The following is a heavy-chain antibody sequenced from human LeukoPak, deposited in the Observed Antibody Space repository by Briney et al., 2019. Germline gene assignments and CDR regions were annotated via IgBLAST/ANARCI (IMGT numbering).Heavy chain of an antibody. D-gene: IGHD1-7*01. J-gene: IGHJ3*02. V-gene: IGHV3-48*02. Sequence: PGGSLRLSCAASGFSFSSYTMNWVRQAPGKGLEWVSHITKSGSTIYHADSVKGRFTISRDNAKNSLYLQMNSLRDEDTAVYYCAGEINYAFDIWGQGTMVTVSS. CDR2: ITKSGSTI. CDR3: AGEINYAFDI. CDR1: GFSFSSYT.